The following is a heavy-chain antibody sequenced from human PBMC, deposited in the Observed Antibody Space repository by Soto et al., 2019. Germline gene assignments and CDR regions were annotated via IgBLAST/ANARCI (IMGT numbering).Heavy chain of an antibody. D-gene: IGHD3-22*01. CDR2: MYFGGSF. CDR1: GASVSHGY. V-gene: IGHV4-59*02. J-gene: IGHJ5*02. CDR3: ARSYYDSTGFAVDP. Sequence: QMQLQASGPGLVKPSETLSLTCNVSGASVSHGYWSWIRQPPGKGLEWIGFMYFGGSFNYNPSLPNRAPIAVATSKSQFSMKLTSVTASDTAVYYCARSYYDSTGFAVDPWGQGTLVTVSS.